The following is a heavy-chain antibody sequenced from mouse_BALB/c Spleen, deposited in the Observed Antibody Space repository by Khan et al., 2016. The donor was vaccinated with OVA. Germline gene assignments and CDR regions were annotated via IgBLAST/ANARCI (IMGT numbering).Heavy chain of an antibody. V-gene: IGHV3-2*02. J-gene: IGHJ2*01. CDR1: GYSITSGYG. CDR2: ISYSGST. CDR3: ARTARIKY. Sequence: EVQLQESGPGLVKPSQSLSLTCTVTGYSITSGYGWNWFRQFPGNKLEWMGYISYSGSTNYNPSLKSRISITRDTSKNQFFLHVNSVTTEDTATYYCARTARIKYWGQGTTLTVSS. D-gene: IGHD1-2*01.